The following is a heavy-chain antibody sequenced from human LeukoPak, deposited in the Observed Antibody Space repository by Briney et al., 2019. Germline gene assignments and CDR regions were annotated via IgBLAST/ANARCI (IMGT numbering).Heavy chain of an antibody. CDR1: GFTFSSYG. CDR3: TSRKEYSTSSVYY. J-gene: IGHJ4*02. Sequence: GGSLRLSCAASGFTFSSYGMHWVRQAPGKGLEWVAVISYDGSNKYNADSVQGRFTISRDNSKNTLSLRMNNLRAEDSAIYYCTSRKEYSTSSVYYWGQGTLVTVSS. V-gene: IGHV3-30*03. D-gene: IGHD6-6*01. CDR2: ISYDGSNK.